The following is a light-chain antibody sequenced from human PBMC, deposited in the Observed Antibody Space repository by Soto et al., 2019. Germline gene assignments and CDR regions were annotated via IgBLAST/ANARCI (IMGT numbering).Light chain of an antibody. CDR1: QSISSN. Sequence: EIVMTQSPATLSVSPGERATLSCRASQSISSNLAWYQQKLGQAPRLLIYRASTRATGIPARFSGSGSGTEFTLTISSLQSEDVAIYYCLQYSGTLAHSFGGGTRVELK. CDR2: RAS. V-gene: IGKV3-15*01. J-gene: IGKJ4*01. CDR3: LQYSGTLAHS.